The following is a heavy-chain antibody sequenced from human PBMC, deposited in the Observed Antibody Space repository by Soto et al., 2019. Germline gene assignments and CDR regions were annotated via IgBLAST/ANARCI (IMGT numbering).Heavy chain of an antibody. V-gene: IGHV3-48*02. CDR1: VFTSSSYS. CDR3: ARDRHIVVVTDILKGDTDGMDV. CDR2: SSSSISTI. Sequence: EVQLVDSGGGLVQPGGSLRLSGAASVFTSSSYSMNWIREDPGKGLEWVSYSSSSISTIYYADSVKGRFTISRDNAMYSLYLQMNRLRDEYTAVYYGARDRHIVVVTDILKGDTDGMDVWGQGTTVTVS. J-gene: IGHJ6*02. D-gene: IGHD2-21*02.